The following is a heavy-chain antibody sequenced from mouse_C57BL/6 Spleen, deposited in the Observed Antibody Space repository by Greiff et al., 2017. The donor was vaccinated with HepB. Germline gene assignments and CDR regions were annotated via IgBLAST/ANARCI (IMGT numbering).Heavy chain of an antibody. J-gene: IGHJ1*03. CDR2: INPNNGGT. CDR3: ARLTTVVAEGNWYFDV. CDR1: GYTFTDYY. V-gene: IGHV1-26*01. D-gene: IGHD1-1*01. Sequence: EVQLQQSGPELVKPGASVKISCKASGYTFTDYYMNWVKQSHGKSLEWIGDINPNNGGTSYNQKFKGKATLTVDKSSSTAYMELRSLTSEDSAVYYCARLTTVVAEGNWYFDVWGTGTTVTVSS.